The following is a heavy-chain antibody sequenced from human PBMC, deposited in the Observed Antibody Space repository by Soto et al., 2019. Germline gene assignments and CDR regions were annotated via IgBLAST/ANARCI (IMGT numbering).Heavy chain of an antibody. CDR1: GGTFSSYA. CDR3: ARDLVPRYCSSTSCYYYYYGMDV. J-gene: IGHJ6*02. CDR2: IIPIFGTA. V-gene: IGHV1-69*13. Sequence: SVKVSCKASGGTFSSYAISWVRQAPGQGLEWMGGIIPIFGTANYAQKFQGRVTITADESTSTAYMELSSLRSEDTAVYYCARDLVPRYCSSTSCYYYYYGMDVWGQGTTVTVSS. D-gene: IGHD2-2*01.